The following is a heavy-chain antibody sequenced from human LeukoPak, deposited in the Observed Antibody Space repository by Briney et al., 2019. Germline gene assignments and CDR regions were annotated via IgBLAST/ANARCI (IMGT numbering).Heavy chain of an antibody. CDR3: ARDLKVISGFFDY. CDR1: GFTFSSYT. CDR2: ITTSDGNT. J-gene: IGHJ4*02. D-gene: IGHD3-16*02. Sequence: PGGSLRLSCAASGFTFSSYTMSWVRQAPGKGLEWVSTITTSDGNTYYADSVKGRFTISRDNSKNTLYLQMNSLRAEDTAVYYCARDLKVISGFFDYWGQGTLVTVSS. V-gene: IGHV3-23*01.